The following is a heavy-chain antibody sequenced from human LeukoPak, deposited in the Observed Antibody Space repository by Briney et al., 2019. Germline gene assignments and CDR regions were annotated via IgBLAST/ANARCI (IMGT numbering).Heavy chain of an antibody. Sequence: SETLSLTCAVSGGSISGGGYSWSWIRQPPGKGPEWIGYIYQSGITNYNPSLRTRVTISIDRSKTQFSLKLTSVTAADTAVYFCADSRGDPKWFDLWGQGTLVTVSS. J-gene: IGHJ5*02. CDR2: IYQSGIT. V-gene: IGHV4-30-2*01. CDR1: GGSISGGGYS. D-gene: IGHD2-21*01. CDR3: ADSRGDPKWFDL.